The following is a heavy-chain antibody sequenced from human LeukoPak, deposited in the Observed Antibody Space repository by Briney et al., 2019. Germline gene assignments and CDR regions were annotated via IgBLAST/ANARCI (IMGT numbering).Heavy chain of an antibody. V-gene: IGHV3-23*01. J-gene: IGHJ1*01. CDR2: ISGSGVST. D-gene: IGHD2-2*01. CDR1: GFTFSSYV. CDR3: AKDPANQLLYPAHFSH. Sequence: PGGSLRLACAASGFTFSSYVMNWVRQAPGKGLEWVSAISGSGVSTSYADSVKGRFTISRDNSNNTLYLHMNSLRAEDTAIYVCAKDPANQLLYPAHFSHWGQGTLVTVSS.